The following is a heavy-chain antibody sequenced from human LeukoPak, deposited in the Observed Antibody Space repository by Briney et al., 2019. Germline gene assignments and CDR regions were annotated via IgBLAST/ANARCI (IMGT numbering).Heavy chain of an antibody. V-gene: IGHV1-69*05. J-gene: IGHJ4*02. CDR3: ARDLYDFWSGYFDY. CDR1: GGTFSSYA. Sequence: ASVKVSCKASGGTFSSYAISWVRQAPGQGLEWMGGIIPIFGTANYAQKFQGRVTITTDESMSTAYMELSSLRSEDTAVYYCARDLYDFWSGYFDYWGQGTLVTVSS. D-gene: IGHD3-3*01. CDR2: IIPIFGTA.